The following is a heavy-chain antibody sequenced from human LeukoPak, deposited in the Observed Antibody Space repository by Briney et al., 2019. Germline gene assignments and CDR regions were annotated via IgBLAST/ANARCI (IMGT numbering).Heavy chain of an antibody. Sequence: SVKVSCKASGGTFSSYAISWVRQAPGQGLEWMGGIIPIFGTANYAQKFQGRVTITADKSTSTAYMELSSLRSEDTAVYYCARDPGMATTLQPYYFDYWGQGTLVTVSS. J-gene: IGHJ4*02. CDR1: GGTFSSYA. V-gene: IGHV1-69*06. CDR2: IIPIFGTA. CDR3: ARDPGMATTLQPYYFDY. D-gene: IGHD5-24*01.